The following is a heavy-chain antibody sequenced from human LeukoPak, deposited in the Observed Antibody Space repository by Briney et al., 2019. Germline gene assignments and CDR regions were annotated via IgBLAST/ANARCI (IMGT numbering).Heavy chain of an antibody. CDR3: AKDNNRADDAFDI. J-gene: IGHJ3*02. CDR2: ISWNGGSI. V-gene: IGHV3-9*01. CDR1: GFTFDDYA. Sequence: PGGSLRLSCAASGFTFDDYAMHWVRQAPGKGLEWVSGISWNGGSIGYADSVKGRFTISRDNAKNSLCLQMNSLRAEDTALYYCAKDNNRADDAFDIWGQGTMVTVSS. D-gene: IGHD3-10*01.